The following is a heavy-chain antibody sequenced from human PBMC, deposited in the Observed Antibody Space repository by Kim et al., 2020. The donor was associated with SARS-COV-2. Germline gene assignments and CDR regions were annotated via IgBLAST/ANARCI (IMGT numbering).Heavy chain of an antibody. D-gene: IGHD3-10*01. J-gene: IGHJ4*02. CDR2: INTLTGKP. CDR1: GYTFINYA. Sequence: ASVKVSCKASGYTFINYAINWVRQAPGQGLEWMGWINTLTGKPTYAQGFAGRFVFSSDTSVATPYLQITGLKSEDTGVYVCARDPQSGGDWGQGTLVSVSS. V-gene: IGHV7-4-1*02. CDR3: ARDPQSGGD.